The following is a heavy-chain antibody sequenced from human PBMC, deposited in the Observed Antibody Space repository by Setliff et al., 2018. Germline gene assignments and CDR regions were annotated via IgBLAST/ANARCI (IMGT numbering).Heavy chain of an antibody. J-gene: IGHJ3*02. CDR3: ARGADTVVAPYDAFDI. Sequence: SETLSLTCAVSVYSISRDCHWGWIRQPPGKGLEWIGSIYYSGNTYYNASLKGRVTISGDTSKNQFSLKLTAVTAADTAVYYCARGADTVVAPYDAFDIWGQGTMVTVSS. V-gene: IGHV4-38-2*01. CDR2: IYYSGNT. CDR1: VYSISRDCH. D-gene: IGHD2-15*01.